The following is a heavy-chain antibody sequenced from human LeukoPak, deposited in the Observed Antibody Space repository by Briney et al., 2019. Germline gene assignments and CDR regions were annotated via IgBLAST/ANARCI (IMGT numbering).Heavy chain of an antibody. CDR1: GGSISSGGYY. Sequence: PSQTVSLTCTFSGGSISSGGYYWSWIREHPGKGLEWIGYIYYSGSTYDIPSLNSLVTISVDTSKNQFSLKLSSVTDADTAVYYCARVRGQHFDYWGQGTLVTVSS. CDR3: ARVRGQHFDY. CDR2: IYYSGST. J-gene: IGHJ4*02. V-gene: IGHV4-31*01. D-gene: IGHD2-2*01.